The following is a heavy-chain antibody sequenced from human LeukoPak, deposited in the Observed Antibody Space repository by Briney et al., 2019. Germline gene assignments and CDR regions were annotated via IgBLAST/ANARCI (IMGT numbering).Heavy chain of an antibody. V-gene: IGHV4-39*07. Sequence: SETLSLTCTVSGGSISSSTYYWGWIRQSPGKGLEWIGSVHYSGGSYYSPSLKSRVTISLNTSKNQFSLKLSSVTAADTAVYYCARVTPAGALLGFFYQWGQGTLVTVSS. CDR2: VHYSGGS. CDR1: GGSISSSTYY. CDR3: ARVTPAGALLGFFYQ. J-gene: IGHJ4*01. D-gene: IGHD7-27*01.